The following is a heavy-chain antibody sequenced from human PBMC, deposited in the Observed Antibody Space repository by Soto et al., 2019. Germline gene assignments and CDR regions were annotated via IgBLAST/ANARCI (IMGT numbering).Heavy chain of an antibody. Sequence: ASVKVSCKASGYTLTSYDINWVRQATGQGLEWMGRMNLNSGNTVYAQKFQGRVTMTRNTSISTAYMELNSLRSDDTAVYYCAIDLHCTNDVCHDYWTHGTLVTVSS. D-gene: IGHD2-8*01. CDR3: AIDLHCTNDVCHDY. CDR1: GYTLTSYD. V-gene: IGHV1-8*01. J-gene: IGHJ4*01. CDR2: MNLNSGNT.